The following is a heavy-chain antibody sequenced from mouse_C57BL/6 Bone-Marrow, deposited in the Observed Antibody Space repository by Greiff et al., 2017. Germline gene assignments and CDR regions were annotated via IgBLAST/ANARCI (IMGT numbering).Heavy chain of an antibody. J-gene: IGHJ2*01. V-gene: IGHV5-4*03. Sequence: DVKLVESGGGLVKPGGSLKLSCAASGFTFSSYAMSWVRQTPEKRLEWVATISDGGRYTYYPDNVKGRFTISRDHAKNNLYLKMSNLKSEDTAMYYCARADYDEKKYYVDYWGKGTTLTVSS. CDR1: GFTFSSYA. D-gene: IGHD2-4*01. CDR3: ARADYDEKKYYVDY. CDR2: ISDGGRYT.